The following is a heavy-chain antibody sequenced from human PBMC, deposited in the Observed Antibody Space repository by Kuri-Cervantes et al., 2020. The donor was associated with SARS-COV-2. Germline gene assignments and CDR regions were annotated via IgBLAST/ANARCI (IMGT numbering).Heavy chain of an antibody. CDR2: INPNSGGT. J-gene: IGHJ6*02. CDR3: ARARPRGQDIVVVPAAQKDYYYGMDV. Sequence: ASVKVSCKASGYTFTGYYMHWVRQAPGQGLEWMGWINPNSGGTNYAQKFQGWVTMTRDTSISTAYKELSRLRSDDTAVYYCARARPRGQDIVVVPAAQKDYYYGMDVWGQGTTVTVSS. D-gene: IGHD2-2*01. CDR1: GYTFTGYY. V-gene: IGHV1-2*04.